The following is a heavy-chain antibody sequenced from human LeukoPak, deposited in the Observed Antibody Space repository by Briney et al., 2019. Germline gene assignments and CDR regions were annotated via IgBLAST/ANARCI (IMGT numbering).Heavy chain of an antibody. D-gene: IGHD2-2*01. CDR3: ARGLTCSSTSCYGNWDAMDV. V-gene: IGHV4-34*01. CDR2: IIHTGST. Sequence: KPSETLSPAWVVYGASSTVDYGGWVRQPPGKGLEWIGEIIHTGSTNYNQSLKSRVTISVATSKYQFSVKLSSMTAADTAVYYCARGLTCSSTSCYGNWDAMDVWGQGTTVTVSS. CDR1: GASSTVDY. J-gene: IGHJ6*02.